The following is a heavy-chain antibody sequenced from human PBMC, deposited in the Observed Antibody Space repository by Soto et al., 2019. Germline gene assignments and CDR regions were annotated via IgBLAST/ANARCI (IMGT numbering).Heavy chain of an antibody. CDR3: AKDSGRGSADYYFDY. D-gene: IGHD3-10*01. CDR1: GFTFSTYG. Sequence: PGGSLRLSCAASGFTFSTYGMHWVRDAPGKGLERVAVISYDGNDKYHADSVKGRFTISRDNSKNTLYLQMNSLRPEDTAVYYCAKDSGRGSADYYFDYWGQGTLVTVSS. J-gene: IGHJ4*02. CDR2: ISYDGNDK. V-gene: IGHV3-30*18.